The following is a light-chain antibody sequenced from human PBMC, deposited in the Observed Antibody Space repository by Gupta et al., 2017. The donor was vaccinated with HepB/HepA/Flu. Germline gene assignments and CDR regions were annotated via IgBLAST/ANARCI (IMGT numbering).Light chain of an antibody. CDR3: SSYAGSSNVV. V-gene: IGLV2-23*02. CDR2: EVS. CDR1: SSDVGSYNL. Sequence: SALPQPASVSGSPGQSITISCTGTSSDVGSYNLVCWYQQHPGKAHKLMIYEVSERPSGVSNRFSGSKSDITASLTISGLQADDEADYYCSSYAGSSNVVFGGGTKVTVL. J-gene: IGLJ2*01.